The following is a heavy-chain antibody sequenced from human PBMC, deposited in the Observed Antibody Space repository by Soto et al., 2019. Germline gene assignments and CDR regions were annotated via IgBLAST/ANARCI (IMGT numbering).Heavy chain of an antibody. V-gene: IGHV1-69*12. CDR3: ARGDATKIVVTTYYAMDV. CDR2: IIPVFGTA. CDR1: GGSLSNYG. D-gene: IGHD4-17*01. Sequence: QVQLVQSGAEVKKPGSSVKVSCKASGGSLSNYGISWLRQAPGQGLEWMGGIIPVFGTANYAQKFQGRVTITADESTSIVYMDVTSLRSEATAVYYCARGDATKIVVTTYYAMDVWGQGTTVTVSS. J-gene: IGHJ6*02.